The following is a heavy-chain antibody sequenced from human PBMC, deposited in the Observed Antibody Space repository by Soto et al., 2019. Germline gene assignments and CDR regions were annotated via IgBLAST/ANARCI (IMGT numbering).Heavy chain of an antibody. V-gene: IGHV1-2*04. CDR1: GYTFTGYY. Sequence: QVQLVQSGAEVKKPGASVKVSCKASGYTFTGYYMHWVRQAPGQGLEWMGWINPNSGGTNYAQKFQGWVTNTTDTSLSTANMELSRLRSDHTAVYYCARGVPNELYYYYNGMDVRGQGTTVTVSS. CDR3: ARGVPNELYYYYNGMDV. CDR2: INPNSGGT. J-gene: IGHJ6*02.